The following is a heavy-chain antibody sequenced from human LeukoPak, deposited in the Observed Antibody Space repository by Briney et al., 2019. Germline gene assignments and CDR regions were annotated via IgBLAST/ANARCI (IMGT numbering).Heavy chain of an antibody. Sequence: GESLKISCKGSGYSFTSYWIGWVRQMPGKGLEWMGIIYPGDSDTSYSPSFQGQVTISADKSISTAYLQWSSLKASDTAMYYCARRTSVVGTPNNWFDPWGQGTLVTVSS. J-gene: IGHJ5*02. D-gene: IGHD1-26*01. CDR3: ARRTSVVGTPNNWFDP. CDR2: IYPGDSDT. V-gene: IGHV5-51*01. CDR1: GYSFTSYW.